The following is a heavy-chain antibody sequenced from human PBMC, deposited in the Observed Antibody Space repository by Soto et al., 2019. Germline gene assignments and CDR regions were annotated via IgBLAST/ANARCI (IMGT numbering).Heavy chain of an antibody. D-gene: IGHD2-2*01. J-gene: IGHJ5*02. V-gene: IGHV3-30-3*01. CDR1: GFTFSSYA. CDR3: ARDRSHDIVVVPAAMWFDP. Sequence: GGSLRLSCAASGFTFSSYAMHWVRQAPGKGLEWVAVISYDGSNKYYADSVKGRFTISRDNSKNTLYLQMNSLRAEDTAVYYCARDRSHDIVVVPAAMWFDPWGQGTLVTVSS. CDR2: ISYDGSNK.